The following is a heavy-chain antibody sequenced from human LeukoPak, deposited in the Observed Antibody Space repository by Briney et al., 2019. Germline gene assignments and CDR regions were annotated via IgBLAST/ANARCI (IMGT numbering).Heavy chain of an antibody. Sequence: SVKVSCKASGGTFSSYTISWVRQAPGQGLEWMGRIIPILGIANYAQKFQGRVTITADKSTSTAYMELSNLRSEDTAVYYCARDRGDGYNYSPFDYWGQGTLVTVSS. CDR3: ARDRGDGYNYSPFDY. V-gene: IGHV1-69*04. D-gene: IGHD5-24*01. CDR2: IIPILGIA. J-gene: IGHJ4*02. CDR1: GGTFSSYT.